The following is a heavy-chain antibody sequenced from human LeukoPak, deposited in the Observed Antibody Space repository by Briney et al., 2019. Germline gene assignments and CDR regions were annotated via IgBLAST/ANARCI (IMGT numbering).Heavy chain of an antibody. V-gene: IGHV3-7*03. J-gene: IGHJ4*02. CDR3: VRGPHIAATSY. CDR2: IKQDGSEK. CDR1: GFSFNNYR. Sequence: GGSLRLSCAASGFSFNNYRMTWVRQAPGKGLEWVANIKQDGSEKQYVDSVKGRFAISRDNAKKSLYLQINTLRAEDTAVYYCVRGPHIAATSYWGQGTLVTVSS. D-gene: IGHD6-25*01.